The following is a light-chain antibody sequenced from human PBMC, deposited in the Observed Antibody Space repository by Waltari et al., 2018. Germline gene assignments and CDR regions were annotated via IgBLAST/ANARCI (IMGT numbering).Light chain of an antibody. Sequence: QAVVTQEPSLTVSPGGTVTPTRGPCTGTVTSGHYPYWFQQKPGQAPRTLIYDTSNKHSWTPARFSGSLLGGKAALTLSGAQPEDEADYYCLLLYSGARWVFGGGTKLTVL. CDR1: TGTVTSGHY. CDR2: DTS. CDR3: LLLYSGARWV. V-gene: IGLV7-46*01. J-gene: IGLJ3*02.